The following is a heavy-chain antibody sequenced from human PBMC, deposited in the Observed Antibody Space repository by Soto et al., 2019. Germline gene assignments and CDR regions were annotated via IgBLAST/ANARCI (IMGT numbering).Heavy chain of an antibody. J-gene: IGHJ5*02. D-gene: IGHD2-2*01. CDR2: INHSGST. CDR3: ARGRKYCSSTSCYFRMINWFDP. Sequence: QVQLQQWGAGLLKPSETLSLTCAVYSGSFSGYYWSWIRQPPGKGLEWIGEINHSGSTNYNPSLKSRVTISVDTSKNQFSLKLSSVTAADTAVYYCARGRKYCSSTSCYFRMINWFDPWGQGTLVTVSS. CDR1: SGSFSGYY. V-gene: IGHV4-34*01.